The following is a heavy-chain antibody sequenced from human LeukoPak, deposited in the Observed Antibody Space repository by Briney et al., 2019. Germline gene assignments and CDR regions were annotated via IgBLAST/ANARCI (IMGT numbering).Heavy chain of an antibody. Sequence: GGSLRLSCAASGFTFSSYSMKWVRQAPGKGLEWVSSISSSSSYIYYADSVKGRFTISRDNAKNSLYLQMNSLRAEDTAVYYCARDSTYYYDSSGYPPDYWGQGTLVTVSS. V-gene: IGHV3-21*01. J-gene: IGHJ4*02. CDR3: ARDSTYYYDSSGYPPDY. D-gene: IGHD3-22*01. CDR2: ISSSSSYI. CDR1: GFTFSSYS.